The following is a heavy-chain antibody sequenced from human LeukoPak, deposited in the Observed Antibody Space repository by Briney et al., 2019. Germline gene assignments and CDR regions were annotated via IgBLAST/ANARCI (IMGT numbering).Heavy chain of an antibody. Sequence: PGGSLQLSCVASGFTFSSHHMNWVRQTPGKGLESVATIKPDGSEKYYVDSVKGRFTISRDNAKSSLYLQMNSLRAEDTGVYFCARMSSYCDYWGQGTLVTVSS. D-gene: IGHD2-2*01. J-gene: IGHJ4*02. CDR3: ARMSSYCDY. CDR2: IKPDGSEK. CDR1: GFTFSSHH. V-gene: IGHV3-7*01.